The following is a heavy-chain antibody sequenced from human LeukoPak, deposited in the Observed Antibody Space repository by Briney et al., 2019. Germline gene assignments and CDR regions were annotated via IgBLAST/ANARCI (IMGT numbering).Heavy chain of an antibody. CDR2: IKSKGSGGTT. D-gene: IGHD6-19*01. J-gene: IGHJ4*02. Sequence: GGSLRLSCAASGFTFTDAWMGWVRQAPGKGLEWVGRIKSKGSGGTTDYAAPVKGRFAISRDDSRHTLYLQMNSLKSEDTAVYYCTWDTRGWYKFSSWGQGTLVTVSS. V-gene: IGHV3-15*01. CDR3: TWDTRGWYKFSS. CDR1: GFTFTDAW.